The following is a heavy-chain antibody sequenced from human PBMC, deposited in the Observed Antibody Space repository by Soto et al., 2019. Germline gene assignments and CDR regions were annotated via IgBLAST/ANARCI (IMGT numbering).Heavy chain of an antibody. CDR2: IYYSGST. Sequence: QLQLQESGPGLLKPSETLSLTCSVSGGSISSSSYYWSRIRQPPGKGLEWIGSIYYSGSTYYNPSLKSRVTISVDTSKNQFSLKLSSVTAADTAVYYCARHTPAISISDHWGQGTLVTVSS. D-gene: IGHD2-15*01. CDR1: GGSISSSSYY. V-gene: IGHV4-39*01. CDR3: ARHTPAISISDH. J-gene: IGHJ4*02.